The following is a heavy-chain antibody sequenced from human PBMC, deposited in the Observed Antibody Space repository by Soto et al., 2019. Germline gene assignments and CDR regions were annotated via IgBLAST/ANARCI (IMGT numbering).Heavy chain of an antibody. V-gene: IGHV5-51*01. Sequence: PGESLKISCKGFGYRFSNSWIGWVRQMPGKGLEWMGIIYPGDSQTRDSPSFQRHVSISVDTSVNTVYLQWHSLKASDTAIYYCDSQPEGSRLREYLDFWGRGTRVTVSS. CDR3: DSQPEGSRLREYLDF. CDR1: GYRFSNSW. D-gene: IGHD3-10*01. J-gene: IGHJ2*01. CDR2: IYPGDSQT.